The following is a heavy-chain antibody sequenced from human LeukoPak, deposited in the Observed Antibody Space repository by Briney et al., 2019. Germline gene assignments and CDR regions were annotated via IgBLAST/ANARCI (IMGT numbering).Heavy chain of an antibody. CDR3: ARQSVGSGTYYFFDY. CDR1: GYSFTNYW. Sequence: GESLKISCKTSGYSFTNYWIGWVRQVPGKGLEWMGIIYPGDSDTRYSPSFQGQVTISADKSTSTAYLQWSSLKASDTAMYYCARQSVGSGTYYFFDYWGQGTLVTVSS. J-gene: IGHJ4*02. D-gene: IGHD3-10*01. CDR2: IYPGDSDT. V-gene: IGHV5-51*01.